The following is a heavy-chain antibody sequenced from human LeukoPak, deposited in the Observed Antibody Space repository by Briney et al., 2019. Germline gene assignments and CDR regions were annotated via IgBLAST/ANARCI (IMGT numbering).Heavy chain of an antibody. CDR2: ISGSGGST. CDR1: GFTFSSYA. J-gene: IGHJ6*02. V-gene: IGHV3-23*01. CDR3: AKDSGRRRYYYYGMDV. D-gene: IGHD1-26*01. Sequence: GGSLRLSCAASGFTFSSYAMSWVRQAPGKGLEWVSAISGSGGSTYYADSVKGRFTISRDNSKNTLYLQMNSLRAEDTAVYYCAKDSGRRRYYYYGMDVWGQGTTVNVSS.